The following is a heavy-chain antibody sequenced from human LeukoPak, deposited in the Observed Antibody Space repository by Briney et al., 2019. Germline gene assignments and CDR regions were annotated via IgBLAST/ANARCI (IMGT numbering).Heavy chain of an antibody. D-gene: IGHD2-2*01. CDR2: VFFSGSS. CDR1: GGSISNSDYF. V-gene: IGHV4-61*05. Sequence: SETLSLTCNVSGGSISNSDYFWGWIRQPPGKGLEWIGNVFFSGSSNYNPSLKSRATVFVVMSKNQFFLKLGSVTAADTAVYYCASSPGLGYCSSTSCPKVNWFDPWGQGTLVTVSS. J-gene: IGHJ5*02. CDR3: ASSPGLGYCSSTSCPKVNWFDP.